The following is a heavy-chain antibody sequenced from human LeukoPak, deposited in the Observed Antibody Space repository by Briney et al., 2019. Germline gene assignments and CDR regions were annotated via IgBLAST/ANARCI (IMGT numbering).Heavy chain of an antibody. CDR1: GFTFSSYE. CDR2: ISSSGSTI. J-gene: IGHJ4*02. Sequence: GGSLRLSCAASGFTFSSYEMNWVRQAPGKGLEWVSYISSSGSTIYYADSVKGRFTISRDNAKKSMYLQMNSLRAEDTAVYYCARAALRIPYTNSWFDNGFDYWGQGTLVTVSS. D-gene: IGHD6-13*01. CDR3: ARAALRIPYTNSWFDNGFDY. V-gene: IGHV3-48*03.